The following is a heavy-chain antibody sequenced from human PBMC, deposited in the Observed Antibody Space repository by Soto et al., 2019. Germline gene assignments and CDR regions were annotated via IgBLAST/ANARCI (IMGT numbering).Heavy chain of an antibody. CDR3: AKGGAIVAAGTRVYLYNAMDV. J-gene: IGHJ6*02. CDR1: GYTFTGYY. V-gene: IGHV1-2*02. Sequence: ASVKVSCKASGYTFTGYYVHWVRQAPGQGLEWMGWINPNSGDTYLAQRFQGRVTMNRDTSIGTAYMELRGLTSDDTAEYYCAKGGAIVAAGTRVYLYNAMDVWGQGTTGTVS. D-gene: IGHD1-26*01. CDR2: INPNSGDT.